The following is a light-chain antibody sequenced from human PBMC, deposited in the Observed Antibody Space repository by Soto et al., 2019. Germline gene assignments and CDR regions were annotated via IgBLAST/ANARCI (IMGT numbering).Light chain of an antibody. CDR2: EVT. J-gene: IGLJ1*01. CDR1: SSDVGGYNY. Sequence: QSALTQPASVSGSPGQSITISCTGTSSDVGGYNYVAWYQQHPDKAPKLMIYEVTNRPSGVSNRFSGSKSGNTASLTISGLQAEDEADYDCSSSTSSNTGVFGTGTKVTVL. V-gene: IGLV2-14*01. CDR3: SSSTSSNTGV.